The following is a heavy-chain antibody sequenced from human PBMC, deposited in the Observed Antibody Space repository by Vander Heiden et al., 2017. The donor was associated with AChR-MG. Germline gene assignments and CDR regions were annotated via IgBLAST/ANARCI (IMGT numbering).Heavy chain of an antibody. CDR1: GCSISSSRYY. D-gene: IGHD3-22*01. V-gene: IGHV4-39*01. CDR2: IYYSGST. Sequence: QLQLQESGPGLVKPSETLSLTCPVSGCSISSSRYYWGWIRQPPGKGLEWIGRIYYSGSTDYNPSLKSRVTISVDTSKNQFSLKLSSVTAADTAVYYCATTTYYDSSGYYYAVGYWGQGTLVTVSS. J-gene: IGHJ4*02. CDR3: ATTTYYDSSGYYYAVGY.